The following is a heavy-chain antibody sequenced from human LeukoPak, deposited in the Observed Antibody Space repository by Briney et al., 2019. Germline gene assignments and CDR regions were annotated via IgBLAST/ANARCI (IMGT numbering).Heavy chain of an antibody. CDR2: IIPIFGTA. Sequence: GASVKVSCKASGGTFSSYAISWVRQAPGQGLEWMGGIIPIFGTANYAQKFQGRVTITTDESTSTAYMELSSLRSEDTAVYYCAKGYPYYYYMDVWGKGTTVTVSS. V-gene: IGHV1-69*05. CDR1: GGTFSSYA. CDR3: AKGYPYYYYMDV. J-gene: IGHJ6*03. D-gene: IGHD2-15*01.